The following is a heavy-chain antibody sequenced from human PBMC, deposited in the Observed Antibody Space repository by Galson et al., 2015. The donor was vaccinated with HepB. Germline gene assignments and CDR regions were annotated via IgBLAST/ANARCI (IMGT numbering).Heavy chain of an antibody. Sequence: SVKVSCKASGYTFTSYAMHWVRQAPGQRLEWMGWINAGNGNTKYSQKFQGRVTITRDTSASTAYMELSSLRSEDTAVYYCARDGGYIYYYGMDVWGQGTTVTVSS. CDR3: ARDGGYIYYYGMDV. J-gene: IGHJ6*02. CDR1: GYTFTSYA. CDR2: INAGNGNT. D-gene: IGHD5-12*01. V-gene: IGHV1-3*01.